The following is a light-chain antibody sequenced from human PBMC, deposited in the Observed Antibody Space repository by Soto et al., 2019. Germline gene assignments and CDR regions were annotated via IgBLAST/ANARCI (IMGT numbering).Light chain of an antibody. V-gene: IGKV3-11*01. CDR2: DAS. J-gene: IGKJ4*01. CDR3: QQRTNWPLT. CDR1: QSVTTF. Sequence: EIVLTQSPVTLSLSPGEIATLSCRASQSVTTFLAWYQQKPGQAPRHLIYDASKRDTGIPARFSGSGSGTDFTLTISSLEPEDFAVYYCQQRTNWPLTFGGGIKVEIK.